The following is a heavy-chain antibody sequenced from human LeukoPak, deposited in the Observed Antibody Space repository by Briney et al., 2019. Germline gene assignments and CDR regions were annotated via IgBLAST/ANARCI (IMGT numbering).Heavy chain of an antibody. V-gene: IGHV1-2*02. Sequence: ASVKVSCKASGCTFTGYYMHWVRQAPGQGLEWMGWINPNSGGTNYAQKFQGRVTMTRDTSISTAYMELSRLRSDDTAVYYRARSGDGYNYLDYWGQGTLVTVSS. CDR3: ARSGDGYNYLDY. CDR1: GCTFTGYY. D-gene: IGHD5-24*01. J-gene: IGHJ4*02. CDR2: INPNSGGT.